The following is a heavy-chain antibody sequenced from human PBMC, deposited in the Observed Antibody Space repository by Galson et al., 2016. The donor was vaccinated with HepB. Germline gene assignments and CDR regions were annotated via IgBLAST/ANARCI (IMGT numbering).Heavy chain of an antibody. V-gene: IGHV3-23*01. CDR1: GFFFSGRA. CDR2: IDRYGGTT. J-gene: IGHJ3*02. CDR3: ANHRTTGLNSGWGGSFDI. D-gene: IGHD6-19*01. Sequence: SLRLSCAASGFFFSGRAMSWVRQAPGKGLEWVSGIDRYGGTTGYAASVKGRFTISRANSKNTLYLQMNSLRADDTAVYYCANHRTTGLNSGWGGSFDIWGQGTVVTVSS.